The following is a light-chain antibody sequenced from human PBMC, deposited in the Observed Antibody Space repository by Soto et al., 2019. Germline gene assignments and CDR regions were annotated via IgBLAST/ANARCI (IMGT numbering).Light chain of an antibody. Sequence: EIVLTQSPGTLSFSPGERATLSCRASQSVSSSYLAWYQQKPGQAPSLLIYGASSRATGIPARFSASGSGTDFTLTISRLEPEDFAVYYCQQLGTFGQGTKVEIK. V-gene: IGKV3-20*01. CDR2: GAS. CDR3: QQLGT. J-gene: IGKJ1*01. CDR1: QSVSSSY.